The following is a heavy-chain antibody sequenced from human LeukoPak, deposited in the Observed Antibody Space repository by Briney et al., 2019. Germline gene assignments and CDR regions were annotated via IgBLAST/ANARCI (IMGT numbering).Heavy chain of an antibody. CDR2: IRSNSDGGTI. D-gene: IGHD3-22*01. CDR3: ATDFYDST. CDR1: GFTFSNAW. Sequence: GGSLRLSCATSGFTFSNAWMNRVRQAPGKGLEWVGRIRSNSDGGTIDYAAPAKGRFTLSRDDSKTTLYLQMNSLQTEDTAVYYCATDFYDSTWGQGTLVTVSS. J-gene: IGHJ5*02. V-gene: IGHV3-15*07.